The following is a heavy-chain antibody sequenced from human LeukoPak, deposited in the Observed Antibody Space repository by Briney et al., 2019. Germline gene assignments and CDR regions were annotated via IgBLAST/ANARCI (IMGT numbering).Heavy chain of an antibody. V-gene: IGHV4-59*01. J-gene: IGHJ4*02. D-gene: IGHD2-8*02. CDR1: GGSFSGYY. CDR3: AREYGGVFDY. Sequence: NASETLSLTCAVYGGSFSGYYWSWIRQPPGKGLEWIGYIYYSGSTNYNPSLKSRVTISVDTSKNQFSLKLSSVTAADTAVYYCAREYGGVFDYWGQGTLVTVSS. CDR2: IYYSGST.